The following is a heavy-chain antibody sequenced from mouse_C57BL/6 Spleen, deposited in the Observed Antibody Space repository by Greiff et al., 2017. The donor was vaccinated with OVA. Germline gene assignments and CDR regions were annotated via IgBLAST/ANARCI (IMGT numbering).Heavy chain of an antibody. V-gene: IGHV1-42*01. D-gene: IGHD2-3*01. CDR3: ARWDDGYYDAMDY. CDR2: INPSTGGT. CDR1: GYSFTGYY. J-gene: IGHJ4*01. Sequence: VQLQQSGPELVKPGASVKISCKASGYSFTGYYMNWVKQSPEKSLEWIGEINPSTGGTTYNQKFKAKATLTVDKSSSTAYMKLKSLTSEDSAVYYCARWDDGYYDAMDYWGQGTSVTVSS.